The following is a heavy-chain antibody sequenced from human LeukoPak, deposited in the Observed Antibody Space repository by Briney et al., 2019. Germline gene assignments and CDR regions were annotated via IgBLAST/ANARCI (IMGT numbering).Heavy chain of an antibody. Sequence: SETLSLTCTVSGGSISSSSYYWGWIRQPPGKGLEWIGSIYYSGSTYYNPSLKSRVTISVDTSKNQFSLKLNSVTAADTAVYYCAKTVAGYWYFDLWGRGTLVTVSS. V-gene: IGHV4-39*01. J-gene: IGHJ2*01. CDR2: IYYSGST. CDR1: GGSISSSSYY. CDR3: AKTVAGYWYFDL. D-gene: IGHD6-19*01.